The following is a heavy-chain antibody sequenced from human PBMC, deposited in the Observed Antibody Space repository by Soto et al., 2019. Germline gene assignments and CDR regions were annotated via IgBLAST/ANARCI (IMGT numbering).Heavy chain of an antibody. J-gene: IGHJ6*02. CDR2: ISTYNGDT. Sequence: QVQLVQSGPEVKKPGASVKVSCEASGYTFTTSGISWVRQAPGQGLEWMGWISTYNGDTISAQKFQGRVTMTADTSTGTVYMELMSLKSDDTAVYYCARQGSWPYYYYGLDVWGQGTTVTVSS. V-gene: IGHV1-18*01. CDR1: GYTFTTSG. D-gene: IGHD1-26*01. CDR3: ARQGSWPYYYYGLDV.